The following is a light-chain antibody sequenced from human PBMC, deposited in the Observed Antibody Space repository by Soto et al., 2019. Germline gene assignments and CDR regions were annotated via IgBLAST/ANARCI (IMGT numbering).Light chain of an antibody. CDR3: QHYKTYPWT. Sequence: MSQSASTLSANTGDRVTITCRASQGISSYLAWYQQKPGKAPKLLIYAASTLQSGVPSRFSGSGSGTEFTLTISSLQPEDLASYYCQHYKTYPWTFGQGTKVDI. J-gene: IGKJ1*01. V-gene: IGKV1-8*01. CDR1: QGISSY. CDR2: AAS.